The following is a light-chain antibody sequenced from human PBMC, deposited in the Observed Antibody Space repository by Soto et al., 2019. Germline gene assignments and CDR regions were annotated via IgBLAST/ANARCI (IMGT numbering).Light chain of an antibody. CDR2: DTS. Sequence: LTQSPATLSLSPGERATLPCRASQSVSTYLAWYQQKSGQAPRLLIYDTSNRATGVPARFSGSGSGTDFTLTISRLEPEDFAVYFCQQFGNSPWTFGQGTKVDI. J-gene: IGKJ1*01. CDR1: QSVSTY. V-gene: IGKV3-11*01. CDR3: QQFGNSPWT.